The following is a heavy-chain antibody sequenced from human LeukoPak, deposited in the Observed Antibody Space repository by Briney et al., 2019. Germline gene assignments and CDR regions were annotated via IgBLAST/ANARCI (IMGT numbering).Heavy chain of an antibody. CDR1: GFTFRSYW. CDR3: VRGITIFGVLRSPWFDP. D-gene: IGHD3-3*01. J-gene: IGHJ5*02. Sequence: PGRSLRLSCAVSGFTFRSYWMHWVRQAPGKGLVWVSRLNSDGSNTSYADSVKGRFTISRDNAKKTLYLQMNGLRVEDSAVYYCVRGITIFGVLRSPWFDPWGQGTLVTVSS. V-gene: IGHV3-74*01. CDR2: LNSDGSNT.